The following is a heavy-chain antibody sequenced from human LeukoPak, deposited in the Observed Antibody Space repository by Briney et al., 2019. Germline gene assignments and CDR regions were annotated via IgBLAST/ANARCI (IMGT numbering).Heavy chain of an antibody. D-gene: IGHD4-17*01. J-gene: IGHJ4*02. Sequence: GGSLRLSCTASGFTFGDYAMSWVRQAPGKGLEWVGFIRSKVYGGTTEYAASVKGRFTISRDDSKSIAYLQMNSLRAEDTAVYYCAKDPRVYYAERWGQGTLVTVSS. CDR1: GFTFGDYA. CDR2: IRSKVYGGTT. CDR3: AKDPRVYYAER. V-gene: IGHV3-49*04.